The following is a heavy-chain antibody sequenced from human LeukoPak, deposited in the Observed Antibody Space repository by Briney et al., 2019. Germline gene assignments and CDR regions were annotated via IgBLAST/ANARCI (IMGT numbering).Heavy chain of an antibody. V-gene: IGHV3-23*01. J-gene: IGHJ4*02. D-gene: IGHD5-24*01. CDR3: ARDRDGYNFDY. CDR2: ISGSGGST. CDR1: GFTFSSYA. Sequence: PGGSLRLSCAASGFTFSSYAVSWVRQAPGKGLEWVSDISGSGGSTYYADSVKGRFTISRDNSNNTLYLQMNSLRAEDTAYYYCARDRDGYNFDYWGQGTLVTVSS.